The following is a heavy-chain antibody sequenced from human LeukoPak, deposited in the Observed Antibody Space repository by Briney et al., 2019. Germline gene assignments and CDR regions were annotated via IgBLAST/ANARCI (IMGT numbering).Heavy chain of an antibody. CDR2: INPSGGST. CDR1: GYTFTSYY. D-gene: IGHD2-2*02. Sequence: SVKVSCKASGYTFTSYYMHWVRQAPGQGLEWMGIINPSGGSTSYAQKFQGRVTMTRDTSTSTVYMELSSLRSEDTAVYYCARPDCSSTSCYRGLFDYWGQGTLVTVSS. J-gene: IGHJ4*02. CDR3: ARPDCSSTSCYRGLFDY. V-gene: IGHV1-46*01.